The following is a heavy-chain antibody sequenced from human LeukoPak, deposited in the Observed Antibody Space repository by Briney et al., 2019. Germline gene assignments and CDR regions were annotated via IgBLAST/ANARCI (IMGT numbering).Heavy chain of an antibody. CDR3: AKSERYYYGSGSYSPY. D-gene: IGHD3-10*01. V-gene: IGHV3-23*01. CDR1: GFTFSSYA. Sequence: GGSLRLSCAASGFTFSSYAMSWVRQAPGKGLEWVSAISGSGGSTYYADSVKGRFTISRDNSKNTLYLQMNSLRAEDTAVYYYAKSERYYYGSGSYSPYWGQGTLVTVSS. J-gene: IGHJ4*02. CDR2: ISGSGGST.